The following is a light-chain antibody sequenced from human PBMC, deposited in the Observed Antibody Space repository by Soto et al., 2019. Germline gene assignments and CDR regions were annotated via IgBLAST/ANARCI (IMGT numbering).Light chain of an antibody. J-gene: IGKJ4*01. CDR3: QQSYGIPLT. CDR2: GAS. V-gene: IGKV1-39*01. CDR1: QSIAGY. Sequence: DIQMTQSPSSLSASVGDRVTITCRSSQSIAGYLNWYQQKPGKAPKVLINGASSLQSGVPSRFSGSRSGTDFTLTISSLQPEDFATYYCQQSYGIPLTFGGGTKVDIK.